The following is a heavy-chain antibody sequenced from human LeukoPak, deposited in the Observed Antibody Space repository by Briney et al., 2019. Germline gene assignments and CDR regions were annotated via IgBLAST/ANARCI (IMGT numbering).Heavy chain of an antibody. D-gene: IGHD3-10*01. CDR1: GFTFSTYS. CDR2: ISSSSSYI. CDR3: ARAEGSGSRERFDY. Sequence: GGSLRLSCAASGFTFSTYSMYWVRQAPGKGLEWVSSISSSSSYIYYADSVKGRFTISRDNAKNSLYLQMNSLRAEDTAMYYCARAEGSGSRERFDYWGQGTLATVSS. J-gene: IGHJ4*02. V-gene: IGHV3-21*01.